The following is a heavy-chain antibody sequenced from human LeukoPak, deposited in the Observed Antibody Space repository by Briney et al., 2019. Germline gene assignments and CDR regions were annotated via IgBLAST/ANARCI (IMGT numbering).Heavy chain of an antibody. J-gene: IGHJ4*02. Sequence: SETLSLTCSVSDGSISRSSYYWGWIRQPPGKGLEWIGIIDYSGSTDYNPSLKSRVTTSVDTSERQFSLKLSSVTAADTAVYYCARLTRVTKAYYFDYWGQGTLVIVSS. D-gene: IGHD4-17*01. CDR3: ARLTRVTKAYYFDY. CDR2: IDYSGST. V-gene: IGHV4-39*07. CDR1: DGSISRSSYY.